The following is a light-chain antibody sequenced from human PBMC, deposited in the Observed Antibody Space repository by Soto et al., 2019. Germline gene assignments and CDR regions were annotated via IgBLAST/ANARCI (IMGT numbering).Light chain of an antibody. J-gene: IGKJ1*01. Sequence: DAQMANTGSKQRGAGGERGTLXCRVSQSSSSWLAYDQQKPGKAPKLLIYRASSVESGVPSRFCCSRSRKAFTVSIRSLQPDALARSNCQQYQRYGTFRQGTKVDIK. CDR3: QQYQRYGT. CDR1: QSSSSW. CDR2: RAS. V-gene: IGKV1-5*03.